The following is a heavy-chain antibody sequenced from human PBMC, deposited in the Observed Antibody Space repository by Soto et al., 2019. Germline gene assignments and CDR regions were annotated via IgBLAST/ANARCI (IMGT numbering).Heavy chain of an antibody. D-gene: IGHD2-21*02. CDR1: GGSVSSGSYY. CDR2: IYYSGST. Sequence: PSETLSLTCTVSGGSVSSGSYYWSWIRQPPGKGLEWIGYIYYSGSTNYNPSLKSRVTISVDTSKNQFSLKLSSVTAADTAVYYCARVAYCGGDCYSLDYWGQGTLVTVSS. V-gene: IGHV4-61*01. J-gene: IGHJ4*02. CDR3: ARVAYCGGDCYSLDY.